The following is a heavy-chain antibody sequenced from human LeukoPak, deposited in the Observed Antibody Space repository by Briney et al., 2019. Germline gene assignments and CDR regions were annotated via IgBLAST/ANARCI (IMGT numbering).Heavy chain of an antibody. CDR2: INHSGST. CDR1: GGSLSSSSYY. V-gene: IGHV4-39*07. Sequence: SETLSLTCTVSGGSLSSSSYYWGWIRQPPGKGLEWIGEINHSGSTNYNPSLKSRVTISVDTSKNQFSLKLSSVTAADTAVYYCARRYYYGSVLSWGQGTLVTVSS. D-gene: IGHD3-10*01. CDR3: ARRYYYGSVLS. J-gene: IGHJ4*02.